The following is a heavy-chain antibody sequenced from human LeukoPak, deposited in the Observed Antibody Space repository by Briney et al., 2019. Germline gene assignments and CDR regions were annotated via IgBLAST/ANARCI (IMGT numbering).Heavy chain of an antibody. CDR1: GDSISSGDYY. Sequence: SETLSLTCTVSGDSISSGDYYWSWIRQPPGKGLEWIGYIYYSGSTYYNPSLKSRVTISVDTSKNQFSLKLSSVTAADTAVHYCASETSSGWSQSVHYWGQGTLVTVSS. CDR3: ASETSSGWSQSVHY. CDR2: IYYSGST. V-gene: IGHV4-30-4*08. J-gene: IGHJ4*02. D-gene: IGHD6-19*01.